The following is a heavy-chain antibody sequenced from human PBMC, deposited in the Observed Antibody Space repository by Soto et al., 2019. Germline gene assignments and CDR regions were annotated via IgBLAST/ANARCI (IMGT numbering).Heavy chain of an antibody. CDR2: TDPSGDTT. D-gene: IGHD2-15*01. Sequence: ASVKVSCKGSGYTFTSHYIHWVRQAPGQGLEWMGRTDPSGDTTTYAPKFQGRVTMTRDTSTTIVYMELSSLRSEDTAVYYCARDMCSGGGCYGTFDYWGQGTLVXVSS. V-gene: IGHV1-46*01. CDR1: GYTFTSHY. J-gene: IGHJ4*02. CDR3: ARDMCSGGGCYGTFDY.